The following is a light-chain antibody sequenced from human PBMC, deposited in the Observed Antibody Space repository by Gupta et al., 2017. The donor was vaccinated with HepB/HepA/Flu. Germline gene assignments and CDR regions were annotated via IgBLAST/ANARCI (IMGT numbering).Light chain of an antibody. Sequence: EIVLTQSPGTLSLSPGERGTLSCGASQSVSGTYLAWYQQKPGQAPRLLIYGGSSRATGIPDRFSGSGSGTEFTLTISRREPEDFAVYYCQQEGNSPRTFGQGTKVEIK. CDR1: QSVSGTY. J-gene: IGKJ1*01. CDR2: GGS. CDR3: QQEGNSPRT. V-gene: IGKV3-20*01.